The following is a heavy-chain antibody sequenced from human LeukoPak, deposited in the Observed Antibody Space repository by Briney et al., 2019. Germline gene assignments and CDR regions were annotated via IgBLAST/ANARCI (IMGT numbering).Heavy chain of an antibody. Sequence: PGGSLRLSCAASGFTFSSYGMHWVRQAPGKGLEWVAVLSYDGSNKYYADSVKGRFTISRDNSRNTLYLQMNSLRAEDTAVYYCARGLGRELDGAFDIWGQGTMVTVSS. J-gene: IGHJ3*02. CDR1: GFTFSSYG. V-gene: IGHV3-30*03. CDR3: ARGLGRELDGAFDI. D-gene: IGHD3-10*01. CDR2: LSYDGSNK.